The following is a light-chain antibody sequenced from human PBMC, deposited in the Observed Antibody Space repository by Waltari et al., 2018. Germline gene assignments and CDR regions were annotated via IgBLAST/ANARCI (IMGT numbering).Light chain of an antibody. CDR2: WAS. CDR1: QSVLFSTNNKNY. CDR3: QQYSSTLWT. V-gene: IGKV4-1*01. Sequence: DIVMTQSPDSLAVSLGERATINCKSSQSVLFSTNNKNYLAWYQQKTGQPPKLLFYWASTRESGVPDRFSGSGSGTDFTLTISSLQAEDVAVYYCQQYSSTLWTFGQGTRVEIK. J-gene: IGKJ1*01.